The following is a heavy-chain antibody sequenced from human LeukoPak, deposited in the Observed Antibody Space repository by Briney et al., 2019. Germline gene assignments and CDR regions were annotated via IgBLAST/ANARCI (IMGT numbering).Heavy chain of an antibody. V-gene: IGHV3-30*02. J-gene: IGHJ6*03. CDR2: IRFDGSNK. CDR3: AKNLEHYYYYYYMDV. Sequence: GGSLRLSCAASGFTFSNYGMHCVRQAPGKGLEWVAFIRFDGSNKHYADSVKGRFTISRDSSKNTLYLQMNSLRGEDTAVYFCAKNLEHYYYYYYMDVWGKGTTVTVSS. CDR1: GFTFSNYG.